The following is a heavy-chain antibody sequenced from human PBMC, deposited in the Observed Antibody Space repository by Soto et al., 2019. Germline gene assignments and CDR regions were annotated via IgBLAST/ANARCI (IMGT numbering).Heavy chain of an antibody. D-gene: IGHD2-2*01. CDR1: GGSISSYY. CDR3: ARGLYYCSSTSCYGVYYYYGMDV. J-gene: IGHJ6*02. CDR2: IYYSGST. V-gene: IGHV4-59*08. Sequence: SETLSLTCTVSGGSISSYYWSWIRQPPGKGLEWIGYIYYSGSTNYNPSLKSRVTISVDTSKNQFSLKLSSVTAADTAVYYCARGLYYCSSTSCYGVYYYYGMDVWGQGTTVTVSS.